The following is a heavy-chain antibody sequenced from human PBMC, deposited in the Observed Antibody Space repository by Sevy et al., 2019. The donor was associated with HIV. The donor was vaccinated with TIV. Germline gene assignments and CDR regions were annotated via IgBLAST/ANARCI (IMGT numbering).Heavy chain of an antibody. CDR1: GGSISSYY. V-gene: IGHV4-59*01. Sequence: SETLSLTCTVSGGSISSYYWSWIRQPPGKGLEWIGYIYYSGSTNYNPSLKNRVTISVDTSKNQFSLKLSSVTAADTAVYYCARERQLVLDYWGQGTLFTVSS. D-gene: IGHD6-13*01. CDR2: IYYSGST. J-gene: IGHJ4*02. CDR3: ARERQLVLDY.